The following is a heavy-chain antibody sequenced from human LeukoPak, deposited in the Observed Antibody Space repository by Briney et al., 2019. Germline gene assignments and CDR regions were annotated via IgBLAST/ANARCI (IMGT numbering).Heavy chain of an antibody. CDR2: IYTSGGT. Sequence: SETLSLTCTVSGGSISSYYWSWIRQPAGKGLEWIGRIYTSGGTNYNPSLKSRVTMSVDTSKNQFSLKLSSVTAADTAVYYCARATGYYDILTGSPELYAFDIWGQGTMVTVSS. V-gene: IGHV4-4*07. CDR3: ARATGYYDILTGSPELYAFDI. CDR1: GGSISSYY. J-gene: IGHJ3*02. D-gene: IGHD3-9*01.